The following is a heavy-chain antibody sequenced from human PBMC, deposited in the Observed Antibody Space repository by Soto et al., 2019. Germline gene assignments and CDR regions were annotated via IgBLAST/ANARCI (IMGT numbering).Heavy chain of an antibody. D-gene: IGHD6-13*01. CDR2: ITPIFGTA. CDR3: AREIDSSSWYVVDY. J-gene: IGHJ4*02. V-gene: IGHV1-69*13. Sequence: RASVKGSCKASGGTFSSYAISWVRQAPGQGLEWMGGITPIFGTANYAQKFQGRVTITADESTSTAYMELSSLRSEDTAVYYCAREIDSSSWYVVDYWGQGTLVTVSS. CDR1: GGTFSSYA.